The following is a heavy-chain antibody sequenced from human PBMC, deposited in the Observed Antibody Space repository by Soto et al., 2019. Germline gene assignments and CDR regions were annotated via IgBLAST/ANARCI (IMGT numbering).Heavy chain of an antibody. CDR1: GYNVSTWHNFTSYW. V-gene: IGHV5-51*01. CDR2: IYPGDSDI. D-gene: IGHD1-1*01. Sequence: PGESLKISCKGSGYNVSTWHNFTSYWIAWVRQMPGEGLEWMGIIYPGDSDIRYSPSFQGQVTISADKSISTAYLQWSSLKASDTAMYYCARPREAGKNYYGVDVWGQGTTVTVSS. CDR3: ARPREAGKNYYGVDV. J-gene: IGHJ6*02.